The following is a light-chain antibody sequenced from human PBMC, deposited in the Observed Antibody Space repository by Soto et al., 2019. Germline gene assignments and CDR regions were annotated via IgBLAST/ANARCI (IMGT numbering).Light chain of an antibody. Sequence: EIVLTQSPATLSVSPGESATLSCRASQSISSNLAWYQQKPGQSPRLLIYGASSRATGVPVRFSGSGSGVAFTLTISRLEPEDFAVFYCQQYGTLPLTFGGGTKVDIK. CDR3: QQYGTLPLT. J-gene: IGKJ4*01. V-gene: IGKV3-15*01. CDR2: GAS. CDR1: QSISSN.